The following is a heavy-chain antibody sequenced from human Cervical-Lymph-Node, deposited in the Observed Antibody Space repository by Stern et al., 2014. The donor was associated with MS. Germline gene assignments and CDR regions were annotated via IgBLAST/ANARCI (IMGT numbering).Heavy chain of an antibody. V-gene: IGHV3-64D*06. CDR2: ISSNGGST. CDR1: GFTFSSYA. J-gene: IGHJ4*02. D-gene: IGHD5-18*01. Sequence: VQLVESGGGLVQPGGSLRLSCSASGFTFSSYAMHWVRQAPGKGLEYVSAISSNGGSTYYADSVKGRFTISRDNSKNTLYLQMSSLRAEDTAVYYCVKEEGLGLVGYSYGLGFFDYWGQGTLVTVSS. CDR3: VKEEGLGLVGYSYGLGFFDY.